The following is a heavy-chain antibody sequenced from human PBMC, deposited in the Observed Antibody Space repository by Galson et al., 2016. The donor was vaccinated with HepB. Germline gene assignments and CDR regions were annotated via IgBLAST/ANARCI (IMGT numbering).Heavy chain of an antibody. V-gene: IGHV1-58*01. D-gene: IGHD3-3*01. Sequence: SVKVSCKASGFTFTNSTVQWVRQARGQRLEWIGWLVVGIINTISAQKFQERVTITRDMSTSTAYMELSSLRSEDTAVYYCAAGDFWSGPSDFWGQGTLVTVSS. J-gene: IGHJ4*02. CDR2: LVVGIINT. CDR1: GFTFTNST. CDR3: AAGDFWSGPSDF.